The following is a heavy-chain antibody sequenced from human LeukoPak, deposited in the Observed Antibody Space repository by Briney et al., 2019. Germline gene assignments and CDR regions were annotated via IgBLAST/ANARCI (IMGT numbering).Heavy chain of an antibody. D-gene: IGHD3-9*01. Sequence: ASVTVSFTASGYTFTIYYMHWVRQAPGQGLEWMGIINPSGGSTSYAQKFQGRVTMTRDTSTSTVYMELSSLRSDDTAVYYCARILRYFDWLLSYPLDYWGQGTLVTVSS. CDR1: GYTFTIYY. CDR2: INPSGGST. CDR3: ARILRYFDWLLSYPLDY. V-gene: IGHV1-46*01. J-gene: IGHJ4*02.